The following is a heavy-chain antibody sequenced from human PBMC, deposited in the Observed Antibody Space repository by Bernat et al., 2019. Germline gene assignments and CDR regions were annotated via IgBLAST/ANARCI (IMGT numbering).Heavy chain of an antibody. D-gene: IGHD3-3*01. CDR3: ARARYYDLIDY. CDR1: GFTFTSYW. CDR2: FNSDGRST. V-gene: IGHV3-74*01. J-gene: IGHJ4*02. Sequence: EVQLVESGGGLVQPGGSLRLSCAASGFTFTSYWMHWVRQAPGKGLVWVSRFNSDGRSTTYADSVKGRFTISRDNAKNTVYLQMISLRAEDTAVYYCARARYYDLIDYWGQGTLVTVSS.